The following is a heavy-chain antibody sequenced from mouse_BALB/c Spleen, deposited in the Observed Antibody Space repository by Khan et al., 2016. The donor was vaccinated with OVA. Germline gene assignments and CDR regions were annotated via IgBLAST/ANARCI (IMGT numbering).Heavy chain of an antibody. CDR3: VSSRYWSWLAS. CDR1: GSPFSSFG. Sequence: EVELVESGGGLVQPGGSRKLSCAASGSPFSSFGMHWVRQAPEKGLEWVAYIGSDSKTIYYADTVKGRFTISRDDPKNSLVLQMTSLRSEDTAMYYGVSSRYWSWLASWGQGTLVTVSS. V-gene: IGHV5-17*02. J-gene: IGHJ3*01. CDR2: IGSDSKTI. D-gene: IGHD2-12*01.